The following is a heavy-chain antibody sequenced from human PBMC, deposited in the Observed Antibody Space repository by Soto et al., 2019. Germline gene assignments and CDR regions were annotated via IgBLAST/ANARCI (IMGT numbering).Heavy chain of an antibody. CDR3: ARGVYSFDY. D-gene: IGHD6-6*01. CDR2: MKEDGSEI. CDR1: GFTFSSHW. V-gene: IGHV3-7*04. Sequence: EVLLVESGGDLVQPGGSLRLSCAASGFTFSSHWMTWVRQAPGKGLEWVAYMKEDGSEIYYVDSVKGRFTISRDNAKNSLYLQMNSLRVEDTAVYYCARGVYSFDYWGQGTLVTVSS. J-gene: IGHJ4*02.